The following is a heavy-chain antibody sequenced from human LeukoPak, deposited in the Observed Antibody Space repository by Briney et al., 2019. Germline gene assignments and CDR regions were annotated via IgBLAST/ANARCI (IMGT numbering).Heavy chain of an antibody. D-gene: IGHD6-6*01. CDR3: ARAARPSNNWFDP. CDR2: IRERGSA. CDR1: GHSYNTDSF. J-gene: IGHJ5*02. Sequence: SETLSLTCNVSGHSYNTDSFWGWIRQPPGKGLEWIGSIRERGSAFYNPSLKSRVAISIDTSKNQFSLKVNSVIAADTAVYYCARAARPSNNWFDPWGQGTLVTVSS. V-gene: IGHV4-38-2*02.